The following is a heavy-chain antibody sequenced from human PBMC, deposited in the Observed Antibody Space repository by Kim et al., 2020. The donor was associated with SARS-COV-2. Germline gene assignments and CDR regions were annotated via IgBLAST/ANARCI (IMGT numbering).Heavy chain of an antibody. J-gene: IGHJ6*02. CDR3: ARGPAATYYYGMDV. V-gene: IGHV4-59*09. Sequence: NPSRKSRVTISVDTSKNPFSLELSAVTAADTAVYYCARGPAATYYYGMDVWGQGTTVTVSS. D-gene: IGHD2-2*01.